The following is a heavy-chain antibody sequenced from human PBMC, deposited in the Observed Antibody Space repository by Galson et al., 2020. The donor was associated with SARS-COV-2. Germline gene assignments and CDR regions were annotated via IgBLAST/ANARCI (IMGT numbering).Heavy chain of an antibody. Sequence: ASVKVSCKAFGYTFTSYDINWVRQATGQGLEWMGWMNPNSGNTGYAQKFQGRVTMTRNTSISTAYMELSSLRSEDTAVYYCARGSRMVRGVIITHRYYYYYMDVWGKGTTVTVSS. D-gene: IGHD3-10*01. CDR1: GYTFTSYD. CDR2: MNPNSGNT. J-gene: IGHJ6*03. V-gene: IGHV1-8*01. CDR3: ARGSRMVRGVIITHRYYYYYMDV.